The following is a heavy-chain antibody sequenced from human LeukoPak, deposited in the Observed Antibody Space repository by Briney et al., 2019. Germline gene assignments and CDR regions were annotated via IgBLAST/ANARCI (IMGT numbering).Heavy chain of an antibody. CDR3: ARLNEWLRFHFDY. D-gene: IGHD5-12*01. CDR1: GDSISSYY. Sequence: SETLSLTRTVSGDSISSYYWSWIRQPSGKGLEWIGSIYYSGSTYSNPSLKSRVTISVDTSKNQFSLKLSSVTAADTAVYYCARLNEWLRFHFDYWGQGTLVTVSS. CDR2: IYYSGST. V-gene: IGHV4-59*05. J-gene: IGHJ4*02.